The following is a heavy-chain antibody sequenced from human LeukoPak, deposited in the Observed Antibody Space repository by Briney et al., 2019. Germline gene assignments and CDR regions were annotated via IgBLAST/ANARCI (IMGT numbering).Heavy chain of an antibody. Sequence: SVRVSCKASGGTFSSYAISWVRQAPGQGLEWMGGVIPIFGTANYAQKFQGRVTITADESTSTAYMELSSLRSEDTAVYYCARGEGDGYNDYYYYMDVWGKGTTVTVSS. CDR3: ARGEGDGYNDYYYYMDV. J-gene: IGHJ6*03. CDR2: VIPIFGTA. V-gene: IGHV1-69*13. D-gene: IGHD5-24*01. CDR1: GGTFSSYA.